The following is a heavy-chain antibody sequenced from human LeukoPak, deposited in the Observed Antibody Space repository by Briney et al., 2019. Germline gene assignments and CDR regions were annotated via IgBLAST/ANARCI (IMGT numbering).Heavy chain of an antibody. J-gene: IGHJ4*02. D-gene: IGHD3-3*01. CDR1: GYTFTSYD. CDR2: MNPNSGNT. V-gene: IGHV1-8*01. Sequence: ASVKVSCKASGYTFTSYDINWVRQAAGQGLEWMGWMNPNSGNTGYAQKFQGRVTMTRNTSISTAYMELSSLRSDDTAVYYCARDESPYYDFWSGCCHFDYWGQGTLVTVSS. CDR3: ARDESPYYDFWSGCCHFDY.